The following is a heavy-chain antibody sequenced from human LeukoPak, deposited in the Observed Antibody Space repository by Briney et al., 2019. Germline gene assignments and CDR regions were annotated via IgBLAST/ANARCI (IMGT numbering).Heavy chain of an antibody. Sequence: PSETLSLTCTVSGGSISSGSYYWSWIRQPAGKGLEWIGRIYTSGSTNYNPSLKSRVTISVDTSKNQFSLKLSSVTAAVTAVYYCASSVVVVPAAIGDDAFDIWGQGTMVTVSS. CDR2: IYTSGST. CDR1: GGSISSGSYY. J-gene: IGHJ3*02. D-gene: IGHD2-2*01. V-gene: IGHV4-61*02. CDR3: ASSVVVVPAAIGDDAFDI.